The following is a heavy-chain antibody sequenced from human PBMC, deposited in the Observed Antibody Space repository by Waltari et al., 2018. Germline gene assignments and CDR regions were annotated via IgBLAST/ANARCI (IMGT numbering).Heavy chain of an antibody. D-gene: IGHD3-3*01. CDR2: IRTEAEGGTT. V-gene: IGHV3-15*05. J-gene: IGHJ4*02. CDR1: GFTLSNVW. CDR3: TIDHWSPPDVGY. Sequence: EEHLVESGEGLVELGGARRLSCEASGFTLSNVWMSWVRQAPGKGLEWIGRIRTEAEGGTTQYAAPVKDRFSISRRDSENMLFLQMAYLKTDDTAVYYCTIDHWSPPDVGYWGQGTPVTVSS.